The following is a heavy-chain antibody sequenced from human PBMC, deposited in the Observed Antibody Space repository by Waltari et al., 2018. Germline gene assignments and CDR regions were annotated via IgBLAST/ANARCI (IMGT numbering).Heavy chain of an antibody. V-gene: IGHV1-2*06. J-gene: IGHJ5*02. D-gene: IGHD3-10*01. CDR3: VRGSGGYSWFDP. CDR1: GSIFTDYY. Sequence: QVQLVQSGAEVKKPGASVQASCQASGSIFTDYYIHWVRQAPGRGLEWVGRFNPDSGGTNYAQKFQGRVTMTTDTSITTAYMELSRLTSDDTALYYCVRGSGGYSWFDPWGQGTLLTVSS. CDR2: FNPDSGGT.